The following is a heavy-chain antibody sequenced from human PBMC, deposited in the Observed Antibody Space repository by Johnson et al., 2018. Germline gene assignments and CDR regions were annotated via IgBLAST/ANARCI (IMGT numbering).Heavy chain of an antibody. D-gene: IGHD3-3*02. CDR2: IWYDGSNK. CDR1: GFTFSSYG. Sequence: QVQLVESGGGVVQHGRSLRLSCAASGFTFSSYGMHWVRQAPGKGLEWVAVIWYDGSNKYYADSVKGRFTISRDNSKNTLYLQRNSLRAEDTAVYYCARDVSPLLESYYYYSGMDVGGQGTTGTVSS. V-gene: IGHV3-33*01. CDR3: ARDVSPLLESYYYYSGMDV. J-gene: IGHJ6*02.